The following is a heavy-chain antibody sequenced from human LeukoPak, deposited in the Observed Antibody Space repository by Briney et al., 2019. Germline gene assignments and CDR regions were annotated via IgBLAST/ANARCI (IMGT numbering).Heavy chain of an antibody. V-gene: IGHV3-49*04. CDR1: GFTFGDYT. D-gene: IGHD2-2*01. Sequence: PGGSLRLSCTASGFTFGDYTMSWVRQAPGKGLEWVGVIRSKAYGGTTEYAASVKGRFTISRDDSKSIAYLQMNSLKTEDTAVYYCTSGRDIVVVPAAQGDYWGQGTLVTVSS. J-gene: IGHJ4*02. CDR2: IRSKAYGGTT. CDR3: TSGRDIVVVPAAQGDY.